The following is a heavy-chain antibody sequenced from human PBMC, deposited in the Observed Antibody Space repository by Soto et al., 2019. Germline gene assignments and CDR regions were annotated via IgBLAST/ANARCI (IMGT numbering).Heavy chain of an antibody. V-gene: IGHV3-30-3*01. CDR3: ARDREPDTAMVNFFDY. CDR2: ISYDGSNK. D-gene: IGHD5-18*01. Sequence: VQLVESGGGVVQPGRSLRLSCAASGFTFSSYAMHWVRQAPGKGLEWVAVISYDGSNKYYADSVKGRFTISRDNSKNTLYLQMNSLRAEDTAVYYCARDREPDTAMVNFFDYWGQGTLVTVSS. CDR1: GFTFSSYA. J-gene: IGHJ4*02.